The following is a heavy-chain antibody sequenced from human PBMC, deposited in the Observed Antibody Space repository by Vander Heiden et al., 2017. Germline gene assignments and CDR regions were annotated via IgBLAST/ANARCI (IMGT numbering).Heavy chain of an antibody. V-gene: IGHV4-31*03. CDR1: GGSISSGGYY. CDR3: ARGPDYPSTYYYYGMDV. D-gene: IGHD4-17*01. Sequence: QVQLQESGPGLVKPSQTLSLTCTVSGGSISSGGYYWSWIRQHLGKGLEWIGYIYYSGSTYYNPSLKSRVTISVDTSKNQFSLKLSSVTAADTAVYYCARGPDYPSTYYYYGMDVWGQGTTVTVSS. CDR2: IYYSGST. J-gene: IGHJ6*02.